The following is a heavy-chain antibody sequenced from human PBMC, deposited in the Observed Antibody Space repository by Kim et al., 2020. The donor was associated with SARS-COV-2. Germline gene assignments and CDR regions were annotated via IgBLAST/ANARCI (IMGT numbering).Heavy chain of an antibody. CDR2: ISSSSSYI. CDR3: ATLIAAAGTK. CDR1: GFTFSSYS. V-gene: IGHV3-21*01. Sequence: GGSLRLSCAASGFTFSSYSMNWVRQAPGKGLEWVSSISSSSSYIYYADSVKGRFTISRDNAKNSLCLQMNSLRAEDTAVYYCATLIAAAGTKWGQGTLVTVSS. D-gene: IGHD6-13*01. J-gene: IGHJ4*02.